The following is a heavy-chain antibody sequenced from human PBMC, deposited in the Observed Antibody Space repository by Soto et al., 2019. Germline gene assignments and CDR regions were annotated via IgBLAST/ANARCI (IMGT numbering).Heavy chain of an antibody. V-gene: IGHV1-18*01. J-gene: IGHJ6*01. D-gene: IGHD4-17*01. CDR2: ISAYNGNT. CDR1: GYTFTSYG. CDR3: ARNLPRFGAYSYYYYGMDV. Sequence: QVQLVQSGAEVKKPGASVKVSCKASGYTFTSYGISWVRQAPGQGLEWMGWISAYNGNTNYAQKLQGRVPMPTDTSASTAYMELRSLRSDDTAVYYCARNLPRFGAYSYYYYGMDVWGQGTTFTVSS.